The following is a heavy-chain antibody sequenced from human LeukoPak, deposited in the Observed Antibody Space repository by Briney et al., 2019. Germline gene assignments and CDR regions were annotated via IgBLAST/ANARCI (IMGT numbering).Heavy chain of an antibody. Sequence: GGSLRLSCAASGFTFDDYGMSWVRQAPGKGLEWVGFIRSKAYGGTTEYAASVSGRFTVSRDDSKSIAYLQMNSLKTDDTAVYYCARDFSSNWYGTTDYWGQGTLVTVSS. CDR3: ARDFSSNWYGTTDY. J-gene: IGHJ4*02. CDR2: IRSKAYGGTT. CDR1: GFTFDDYG. D-gene: IGHD6-13*01. V-gene: IGHV3-49*04.